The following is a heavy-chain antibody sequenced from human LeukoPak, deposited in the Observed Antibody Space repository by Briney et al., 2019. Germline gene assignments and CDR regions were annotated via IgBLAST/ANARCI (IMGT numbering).Heavy chain of an antibody. J-gene: IGHJ4*02. CDR2: IYYSGST. V-gene: IGHV4-39*07. CDR3: ARQRIAARPYDY. D-gene: IGHD6-6*01. CDR1: GGSISSSSYY. Sequence: PSETLSLTCTVSGGSISSSSYYWGWIRQPPGKGLGWIGSIYYSGSTYYNPSLKSRVTISVDTSKNQFSLKLSSVTAADTAVYYCARQRIAARPYDYWGQGTLVTVSS.